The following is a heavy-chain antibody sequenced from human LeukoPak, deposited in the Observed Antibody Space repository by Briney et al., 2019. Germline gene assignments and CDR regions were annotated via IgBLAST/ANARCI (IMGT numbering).Heavy chain of an antibody. J-gene: IGHJ4*02. CDR2: FHYSGST. V-gene: IGHV4-39*01. Sequence: SETLSLTCTVSGASISNNYYYWGWIRQPPGKGLEWIDNFHYSGSTYYNPSLKSRVTISVDTSKNQFSLRLSSVTAADTAVYYCARQVTFGYAYGYYFDFWGQGALVTVSS. D-gene: IGHD5-18*01. CDR1: GASISNNYYY. CDR3: ARQVTFGYAYGYYFDF.